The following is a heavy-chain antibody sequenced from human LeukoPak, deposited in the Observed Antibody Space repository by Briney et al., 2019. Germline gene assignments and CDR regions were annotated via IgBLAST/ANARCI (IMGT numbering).Heavy chain of an antibody. CDR3: AKDRSIGTYYTFDS. CDR2: VSGSGAIA. CDR1: GFTFSSYS. Sequence: GGSLRLSCAASGFTFSSYSMNWVRQAPGKGLEWVSTVSGSGAIAYYTDSDKGRFTISRDNSKNTLYLQMSSLTAKDTAVYYCAKDRSIGTYYTFDSWGQGTLVTVSS. D-gene: IGHD1-26*01. J-gene: IGHJ4*02. V-gene: IGHV3-23*01.